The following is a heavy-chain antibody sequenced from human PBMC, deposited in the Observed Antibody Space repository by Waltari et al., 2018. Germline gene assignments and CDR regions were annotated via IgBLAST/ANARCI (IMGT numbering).Heavy chain of an antibody. CDR2: LSYDGGNK. Sequence: GSGGGVVQPGRSLRLSCAASGFTFSNYGMHWVRQAPGKGLEWVAVLSYDGGNKFYADSVKGRFTISRDNSNNTLYLQMSSLRTEDTGVYYCAKDGSGWYSAGLDYWGQGTLVTVSS. J-gene: IGHJ4*02. D-gene: IGHD6-19*01. V-gene: IGHV3-30*18. CDR3: AKDGSGWYSAGLDY. CDR1: GFTFSNYG.